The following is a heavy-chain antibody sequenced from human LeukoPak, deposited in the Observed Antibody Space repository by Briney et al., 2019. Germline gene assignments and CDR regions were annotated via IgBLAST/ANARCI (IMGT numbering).Heavy chain of an antibody. Sequence: PSETLSLTCTVSGGSISGYYWSWIRQPPGQRLEYIGCTSDSGTTKYSPSLKSRVTISVGASKNQFSLNLNSETAADTAIYYCARANGYIGVLDYWGQGTLVTVSS. J-gene: IGHJ4*02. CDR3: ARANGYIGVLDY. D-gene: IGHD5-18*01. CDR1: GGSISGYY. V-gene: IGHV4-59*01. CDR2: TSDSGTT.